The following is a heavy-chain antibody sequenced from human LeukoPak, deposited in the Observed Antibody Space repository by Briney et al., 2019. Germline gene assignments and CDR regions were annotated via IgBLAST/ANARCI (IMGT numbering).Heavy chain of an antibody. D-gene: IGHD5-12*01. CDR2: INHSGST. Sequence: SETLSLTCAVYGGSFSGYYWSWIRQPPGKGLEWIGEINHSGSTNYNPSLKSRVTISVDTSKNQFSLKLSSVTAADTAVYYCARGGRDGYKWPFDYWGQGTLVTVSS. CDR3: ARGGRDGYKWPFDY. V-gene: IGHV4-34*01. J-gene: IGHJ4*02. CDR1: GGSFSGYY.